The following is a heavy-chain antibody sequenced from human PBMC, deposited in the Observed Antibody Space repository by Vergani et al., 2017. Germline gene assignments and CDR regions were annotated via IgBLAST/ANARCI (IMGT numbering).Heavy chain of an antibody. V-gene: IGHV1-69*04. J-gene: IGHJ2*01. D-gene: IGHD3-16*02. CDR2: IIPILGIA. CDR1: GGTFSSYA. CDR3: ARDESGDAAFVYSYTRIDWYFDL. Sequence: QVQLVQSGAEVKKPGSSVKVSCKASGGTFSSYAISWVRQAPGQGLEWMGRIIPILGIANYAQKFQGRVTITADKSTSTAYMDLSSLRSEDTAVYYCARDESGDAAFVYSYTRIDWYFDLWGRGTLVTVSS.